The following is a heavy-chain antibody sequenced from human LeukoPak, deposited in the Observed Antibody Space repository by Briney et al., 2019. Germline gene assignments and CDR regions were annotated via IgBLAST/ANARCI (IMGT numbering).Heavy chain of an antibody. CDR1: GGSISSSNW. Sequence: SETLSLTCAVSGGSISSSNWWSWVRQPPGKGLEWIGEIYHSGSTNYNPSLKSRVTISVDKSKNQFSLKLSSVTAADTAVYYCARGKGDRSRRYPFDHWGQGTLVTVSS. V-gene: IGHV4-4*02. CDR3: ARGKGDRSRRYPFDH. D-gene: IGHD6-13*01. J-gene: IGHJ4*02. CDR2: IYHSGST.